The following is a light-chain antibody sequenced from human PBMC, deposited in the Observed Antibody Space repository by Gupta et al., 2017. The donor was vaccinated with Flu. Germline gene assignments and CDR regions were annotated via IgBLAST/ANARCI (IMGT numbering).Light chain of an antibody. Sequence: QIVVTQEPSLTVSPGGTVTLTCASSAGPVTSDYYPNWFQQNPGQPPRALIYSTSVKYSLTPARFSGSILGGKAALTLSVAKLEDESEYFCLPYYDRAQGVFGGGTKLTVL. J-gene: IGLJ3*02. CDR3: LPYYDRAQGV. V-gene: IGLV7-43*01. CDR1: AGPVTSDYY. CDR2: STS.